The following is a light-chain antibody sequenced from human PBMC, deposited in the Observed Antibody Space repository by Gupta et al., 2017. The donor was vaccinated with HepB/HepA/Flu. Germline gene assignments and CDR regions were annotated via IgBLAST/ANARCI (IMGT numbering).Light chain of an antibody. CDR1: SSNIGAGYD. CDR2: GNS. CDR3: QYYDSSLSGYV. V-gene: IGLV1-40*01. J-gene: IGLJ1*01. Sequence: QSVLTQPPSVSGAPGQRVTIHCPGSSSNIGAGYDVHWYQQLPGTAPKLLIYGNSNRPSGVPDRFSGSKSGTSASLAITGIQAEDEADYYCQYYDSSLSGYVFGTGTKVTVL.